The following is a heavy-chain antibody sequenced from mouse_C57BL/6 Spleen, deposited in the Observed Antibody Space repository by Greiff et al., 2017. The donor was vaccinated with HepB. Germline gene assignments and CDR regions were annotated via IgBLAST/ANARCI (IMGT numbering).Heavy chain of an antibody. CDR1: GYTFTDYY. J-gene: IGHJ3*01. Sequence: EVQLQQSGPELVKPGASVKISCKASGYTFTDYYMNWVKQSHGKSLEWIGDINPNNGGTSYNQKFKGKATLTVDKSSSTAYMELRSLTSEDSAVYYCARVYYGSSYRGTWFAYWGQGTLVTVSA. D-gene: IGHD1-1*01. CDR2: INPNNGGT. V-gene: IGHV1-26*01. CDR3: ARVYYGSSYRGTWFAY.